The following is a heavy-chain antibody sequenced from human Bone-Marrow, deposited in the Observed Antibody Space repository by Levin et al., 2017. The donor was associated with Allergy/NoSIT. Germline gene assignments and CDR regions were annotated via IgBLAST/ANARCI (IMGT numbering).Heavy chain of an antibody. V-gene: IGHV3-15*01. CDR1: GFTFSNAW. J-gene: IGHJ4*02. CDR2: IKSKTDGGTT. CDR3: TTAEYCSGGSCYSGLFY. D-gene: IGHD2-15*01. Sequence: GGSLRLSCAASGFTFSNAWMSWVRQAPGKGLEWVGRIKSKTDGGTTDYAAPVKARFTISRDDSKNTLYLQMNSLKTEYTAVYYCTTAEYCSGGSCYSGLFYWGQGTLVTVSS.